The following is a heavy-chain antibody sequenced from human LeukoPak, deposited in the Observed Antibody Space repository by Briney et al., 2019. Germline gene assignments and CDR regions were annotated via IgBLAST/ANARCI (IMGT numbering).Heavy chain of an antibody. CDR1: GFTFSSYA. CDR2: ISYDGSNK. D-gene: IGHD4-17*01. Sequence: GGSLRLSCAASGFTFSSYAMHWVRQAPGKGLEWVAVISYDGSNKYYADSVKGRFTISRDNSKNTLYLQMNSLRAEDTAVYYCAKARYGDPGPGGYWGQGTLVTVSS. CDR3: AKARYGDPGPGGY. V-gene: IGHV3-30-3*01. J-gene: IGHJ4*02.